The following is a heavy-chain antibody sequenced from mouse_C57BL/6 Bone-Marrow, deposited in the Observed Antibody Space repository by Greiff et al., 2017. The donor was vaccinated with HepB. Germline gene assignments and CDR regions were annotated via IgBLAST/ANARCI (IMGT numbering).Heavy chain of an antibody. CDR2: IYPRSGNT. Sequence: VQLQESGAELARPGASVKLSCKASGYTFTSYGISWVKQRTGQGLEWIGEIYPRSGNTYYNEKFKGKATLTADKSSSTAYMELRSLTSEDSAVYFCARGDYYGSSFYYFDYWGQGTTLTVSS. CDR1: GYTFTSYG. V-gene: IGHV1-81*01. CDR3: ARGDYYGSSFYYFDY. D-gene: IGHD1-1*01. J-gene: IGHJ2*01.